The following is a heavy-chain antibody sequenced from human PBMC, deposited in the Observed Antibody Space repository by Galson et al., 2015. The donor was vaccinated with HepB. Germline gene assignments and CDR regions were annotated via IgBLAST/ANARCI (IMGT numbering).Heavy chain of an antibody. D-gene: IGHD3-10*01. CDR3: ARDHGYSGSGSFPQ. CDR1: GFTFSTHG. V-gene: IGHV3-30*02. Sequence: SLRLSCAASGFTFSTHGMHWVRQAPGKRLEWVAFIRTDASNKYYADSVKGRFTISRDNSRNTLYLQMDSLRPEDTAVYYCARDHGYSGSGSFPQWGQGTLVTVSS. J-gene: IGHJ4*02. CDR2: IRTDASNK.